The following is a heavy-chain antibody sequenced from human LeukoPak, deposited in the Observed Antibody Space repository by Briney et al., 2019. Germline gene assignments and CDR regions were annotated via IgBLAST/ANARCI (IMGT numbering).Heavy chain of an antibody. D-gene: IGHD3-10*01. Sequence: ASVKVCGKASGSTFTSYDFSWVRRATGQGLEWMGWMNPNSGNTGYAQKFQGRVTITRNTSISTAYMELSSLRSEDTAVYYCARGFAHMDVWGKGTTVTVSS. CDR2: MNPNSGNT. J-gene: IGHJ6*03. CDR1: GSTFTSYD. CDR3: ARGFAHMDV. V-gene: IGHV1-8*03.